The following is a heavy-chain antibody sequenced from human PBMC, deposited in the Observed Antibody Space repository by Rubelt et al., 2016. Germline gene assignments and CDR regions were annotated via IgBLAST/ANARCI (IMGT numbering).Heavy chain of an antibody. D-gene: IGHD3-10*01. V-gene: IGHV1-18*01. CDR2: IRTDNGNA. J-gene: IGHJ4*02. CDR3: AREGDDYGSGSYGV. Sequence: QVQLMQSGAEVKKPGSSVKVSCKASGGTFSSHSISWVRQAPGQGLEWMGWIRTDNGNANYAQKFQGRVAMTTDASTRTAYMERRGLGFDDTAGYYCAREGDDYGSGSYGVWGQGTLVTVSS. CDR1: GGTFSSHS.